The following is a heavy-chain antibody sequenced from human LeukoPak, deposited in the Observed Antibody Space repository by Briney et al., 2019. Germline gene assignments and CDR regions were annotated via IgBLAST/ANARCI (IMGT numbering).Heavy chain of an antibody. CDR1: GFTFSSYS. CDR2: IRSSSSTI. J-gene: IGHJ4*02. V-gene: IGHV3-48*04. CDR3: ASREGFKVDY. D-gene: IGHD1-26*01. Sequence: PGGSLRLSCAASGFTFSSYSMNWVRQAPGKGLEWVSYIRSSSSTIYYADSVKGRFTISRDNAKNSLYLQMNSLRAEDTAVYYCASREGFKVDYWGQGTLVTVSS.